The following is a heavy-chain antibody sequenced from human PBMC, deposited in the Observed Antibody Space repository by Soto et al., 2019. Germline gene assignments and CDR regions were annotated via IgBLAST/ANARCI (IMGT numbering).Heavy chain of an antibody. CDR2: INHRGGT. D-gene: IGHD2-8*01. V-gene: IGHV4-34*01. CDR3: ARGGLYAPRDV. J-gene: IGHJ6*02. CDR1: GGSFSPYY. Sequence: QVQLQQWGAGLLKPSETLSLTCAVYGGSFSPYYWSWIRQPPGKGLEWIGEINHRGGTNYNPSLKSRVTLLVDTSKKQFSLKLSSVTAADTAMYYCARGGLYAPRDVWGQGTTVTVSS.